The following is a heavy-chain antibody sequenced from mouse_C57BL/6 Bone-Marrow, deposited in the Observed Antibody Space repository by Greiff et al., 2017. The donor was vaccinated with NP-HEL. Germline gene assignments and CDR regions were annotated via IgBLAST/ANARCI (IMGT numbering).Heavy chain of an antibody. Sequence: EVKLMESEGGLVQPGSSMKLSCTASGFTFSDYYMAWVRQVPEKGLEWVANINYDGSSTYYLDSLKSRFIISRDNAKNILYLQMSSLKSEDTATYYCARDWDYYGSSYGYFDVWGTGTTVTVSS. D-gene: IGHD1-1*01. CDR1: GFTFSDYY. J-gene: IGHJ1*03. CDR3: ARDWDYYGSSYGYFDV. CDR2: INYDGSST. V-gene: IGHV5-16*01.